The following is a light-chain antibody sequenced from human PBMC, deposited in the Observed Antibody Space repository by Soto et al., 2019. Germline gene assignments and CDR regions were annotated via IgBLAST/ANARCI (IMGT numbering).Light chain of an antibody. CDR2: GAS. CDR3: QYHGSSPIT. V-gene: IGKV3-20*01. CDR1: QTVSRKY. Sequence: EIVLTQSPGTPSLSPGERATLSCRASQTVSRKYLAWYQQRPGQAPRLVIYGASSRATGIPDRFSGSGSGTDFTLTISRLEPEDFALFYCQYHGSSPITFGQGTRLEIK. J-gene: IGKJ5*01.